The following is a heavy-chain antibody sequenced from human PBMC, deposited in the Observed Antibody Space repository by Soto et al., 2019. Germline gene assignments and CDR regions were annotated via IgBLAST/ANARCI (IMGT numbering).Heavy chain of an antibody. Sequence: ASVKVSCKASGYRFSNYAMQWVRQAPGQRLEWMGWINAGDGNVVYSQKFQDRITISRDTSASTAYLELSSLNSEDTAVYYCARRDGIAVAGILDYWGQGTLVTVSS. V-gene: IGHV1-3*01. D-gene: IGHD6-19*01. CDR1: GYRFSNYA. CDR3: ARRDGIAVAGILDY. J-gene: IGHJ4*02. CDR2: INAGDGNV.